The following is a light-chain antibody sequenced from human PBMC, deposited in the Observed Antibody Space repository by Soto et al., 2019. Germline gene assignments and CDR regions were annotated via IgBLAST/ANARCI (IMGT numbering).Light chain of an antibody. CDR2: ATS. CDR1: QSIRNK. J-gene: IGKJ1*01. V-gene: IGKV1-39*01. Sequence: DIQMTQSPSTLSVSVGDGVTITCRASQSIRNKLNWYQQKPGKAPKLLIYATSSLQSGVPSRFSGSGSGTDFTLTISSLQPEDFATYYCQQSYSVVWTFGQGTKVDIK. CDR3: QQSYSVVWT.